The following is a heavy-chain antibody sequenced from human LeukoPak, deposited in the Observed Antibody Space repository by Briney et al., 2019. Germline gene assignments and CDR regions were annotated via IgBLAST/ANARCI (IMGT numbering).Heavy chain of an antibody. CDR3: ARDYDKAFDS. V-gene: IGHV4-4*07. J-gene: IGHJ4*02. CDR1: GASISSYY. D-gene: IGHD3-9*01. CDR2: IYSSGNT. Sequence: SETLSLTCTVSGASISSYYWSWIRQPAGKGLEWIGRIYSSGNTNYNPALKSRVIMSVDTSRKQLSLKVSSVTAADTAVYYCARDYDKAFDSWGQGTLVTVSS.